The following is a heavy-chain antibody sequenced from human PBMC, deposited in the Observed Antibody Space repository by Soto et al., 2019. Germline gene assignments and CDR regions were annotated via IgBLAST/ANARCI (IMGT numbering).Heavy chain of an antibody. V-gene: IGHV3-9*01. CDR1: GLTFDDYA. CDR2: ISWNSGNT. CDR3: AKDDSPDYYGSGSSFGY. Sequence: EVQLVESGGGLVQPGRSLRLSCAASGLTFDDYAMHWVRQAPGKGLEWVSGISWNSGNTGYADSVKGRFTISRDNAKNSLYLQMNSLRAEDTALYYCAKDDSPDYYGSGSSFGYWGQGTLVTVSS. D-gene: IGHD3-10*01. J-gene: IGHJ4*02.